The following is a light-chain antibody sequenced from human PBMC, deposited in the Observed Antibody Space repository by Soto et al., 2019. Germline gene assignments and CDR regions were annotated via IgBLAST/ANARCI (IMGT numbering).Light chain of an antibody. Sequence: DIQMTQSPSSLSASVGDRVTITCRASQGMSGYLNWYQQKPGKAPKLLIYATSTLQSGVPSRFSGSGSGTDFTLTISSLQPEDFATDLCQQNDITPYTYGQGTKLEIK. CDR3: QQNDITPYT. V-gene: IGKV1-39*01. J-gene: IGKJ2*01. CDR2: ATS. CDR1: QGMSGY.